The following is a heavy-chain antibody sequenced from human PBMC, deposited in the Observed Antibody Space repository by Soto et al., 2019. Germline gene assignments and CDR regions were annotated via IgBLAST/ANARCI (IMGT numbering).Heavy chain of an antibody. V-gene: IGHV3-30-3*01. CDR1: GFTFSSYA. CDR3: GRIGGSYY. D-gene: IGHD1-26*01. CDR2: ISYDGSNK. Sequence: QVQLVESGGGVVQPGRSLRLSCAASGFTFSSYAMHWVRQAPGKGLEWVAVISYDGSNKYYADSVKGRFTISRDNSKNPLYLQMNSLRAEDTAVYYCGRIGGSYYGGQGPLVTVSS. J-gene: IGHJ4*02.